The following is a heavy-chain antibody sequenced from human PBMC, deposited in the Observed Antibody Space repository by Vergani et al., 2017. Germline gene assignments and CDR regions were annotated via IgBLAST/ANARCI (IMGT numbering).Heavy chain of an antibody. CDR3: ARDSPRYCSSTSCQYAEWFDP. J-gene: IGHJ5*02. V-gene: IGHV1-46*01. Sequence: QVQLVQSGAEVKKPGSSVKVSCKASGYTFTSYYMHWVRQAPGQGLEWMGIINPSGGSTSYAQKFQGRVTMTTDTSTSTAYMELRSLRSDDTAVYYCARDSPRYCSSTSCQYAEWFDPWGQGTLVTVSS. CDR1: GYTFTSYY. CDR2: INPSGGST. D-gene: IGHD2-2*01.